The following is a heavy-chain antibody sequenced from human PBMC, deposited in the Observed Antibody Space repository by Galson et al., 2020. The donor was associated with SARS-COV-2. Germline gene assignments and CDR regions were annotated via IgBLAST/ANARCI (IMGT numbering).Heavy chain of an antibody. J-gene: IGHJ6*02. CDR1: GYRFNNYW. CDR3: ARADPVGSCSTSHYYDAMDV. D-gene: IGHD2-15*01. CDR2: INPSGSDT. Sequence: GESLKISCKGSGYRFNNYWIGWVRQMPGKGLEWMGIINPSGSDTRYSPSFQGQVTISVDKSISTAYLHWSSLKASDTAIYYCARADPVGSCSTSHYYDAMDVWGQGTTVTVSS. V-gene: IGHV5-51*01.